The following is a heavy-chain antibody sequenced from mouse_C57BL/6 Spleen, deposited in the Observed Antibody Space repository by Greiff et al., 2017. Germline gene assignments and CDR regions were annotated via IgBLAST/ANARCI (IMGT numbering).Heavy chain of an antibody. CDR3: ARYYDAMDY. V-gene: IGHV7-3*01. CDR2: IRNKANGYTT. Sequence: EVKVEESGGGLVQPGGSLSLSCAASGFTFTDYYMSWVRQPPGKALEWLGFIRNKANGYTTEYSASVKGRFTISRDNSQSILYLQMNALRAEDSATYYCARYYDAMDYWGQGTSVTVSS. CDR1: GFTFTDYY. J-gene: IGHJ4*01. D-gene: IGHD1-1*02.